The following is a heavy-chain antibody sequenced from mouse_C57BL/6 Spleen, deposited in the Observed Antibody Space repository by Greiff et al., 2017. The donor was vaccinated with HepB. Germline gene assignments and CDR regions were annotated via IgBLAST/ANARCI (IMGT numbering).Heavy chain of an antibody. CDR1: GYAFSSYW. V-gene: IGHV1-80*01. CDR2: IYPGDGDT. Sequence: QVQLQQSGAELVKPGASVKISCKASGYAFSSYWMNWVKQRPGKGLEWIGQIYPGDGDTNYNGKFKGKATLTADKSSSTAYMQLSSLTSEDSAVYFCARQGIYYGNFPYAMDYWGQGTSVTVSS. D-gene: IGHD2-1*01. CDR3: ARQGIYYGNFPYAMDY. J-gene: IGHJ4*01.